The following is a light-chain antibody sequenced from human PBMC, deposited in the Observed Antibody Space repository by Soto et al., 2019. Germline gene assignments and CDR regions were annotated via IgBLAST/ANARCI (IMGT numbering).Light chain of an antibody. CDR1: SSNIGGNT. V-gene: IGLV1-44*01. CDR3: AAWDDSLHGYV. J-gene: IGLJ1*01. CDR2: GNN. Sequence: QSVLTQPPSVSAAPGQKVTISCSGSSSNIGGNTVNWYQQLPGTAPKLLIYGNNQRPSGVPDRFSGSKSGTSASLAVSGLQSEDEADYYCAAWDDSLHGYVFGTGTKVTVL.